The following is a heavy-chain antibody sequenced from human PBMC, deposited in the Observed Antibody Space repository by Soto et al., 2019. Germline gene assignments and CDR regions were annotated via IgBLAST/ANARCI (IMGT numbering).Heavy chain of an antibody. J-gene: IGHJ4*02. CDR3: ARGRYSYGYGVVDY. V-gene: IGHV1-69*01. D-gene: IGHD5-18*01. CDR2: IIPIFGTA. Sequence: QVQLVQSGAEVKKPGSSVKVSCKASGGTFSSYAISWVRQAPGQGLEWMGGIIPIFGTANYAQKFQGRVTSTADESTSTAYMELSRLRSEDTAVYYCARGRYSYGYGVVDYWGQGTLVTVSS. CDR1: GGTFSSYA.